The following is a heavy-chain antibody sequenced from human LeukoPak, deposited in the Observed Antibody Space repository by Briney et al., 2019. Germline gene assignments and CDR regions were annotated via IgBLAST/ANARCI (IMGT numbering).Heavy chain of an antibody. CDR1: GFTFSSYS. CDR2: ISSSSSTI. CDR3: ARWAMDCSGGSCYRGDAFDI. J-gene: IGHJ3*02. Sequence: GGSLRLSCAASGFTFSSYSMNWVRQAPGKGLEWVSYISSSSSTIYYADSVKGRFTISRDNAKNSLYLQMNSLRAEDTAVYYCARWAMDCSGGSCYRGDAFDIWGQGTMVTVSS. V-gene: IGHV3-48*04. D-gene: IGHD2-15*01.